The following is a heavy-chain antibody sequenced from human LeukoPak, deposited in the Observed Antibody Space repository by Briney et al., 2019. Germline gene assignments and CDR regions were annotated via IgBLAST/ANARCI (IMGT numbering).Heavy chain of an antibody. CDR2: INPNTGGT. D-gene: IGHD6-6*01. Sequence: GASVKVSCKASGYTFTDYYMHWVRQAPGRGFEWMGWINPNTGGTNYAQNFQGRVTMPRDTSISTAYMELSGLRSDDTAVYYCASYPRYSSSPPFDYWGQGTLVTVSS. CDR3: ASYPRYSSSPPFDY. CDR1: GYTFTDYY. J-gene: IGHJ4*02. V-gene: IGHV1-2*02.